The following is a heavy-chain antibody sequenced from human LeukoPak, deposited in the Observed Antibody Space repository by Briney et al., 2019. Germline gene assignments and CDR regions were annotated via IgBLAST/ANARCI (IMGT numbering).Heavy chain of an antibody. J-gene: IGHJ5*02. V-gene: IGHV4-38-2*02. Sequence: PSESLSLTCTVSAYSISNGFVWSWIRQPPGKGLEWIASIYHSGTTYYNPSLKSRVTMSVDTSKNQFSLRLSSVTAADTAVYYCTRLSHVAGAPKVSWFDPWGQGTLVTVSS. CDR1: AYSISNGFV. D-gene: IGHD1-26*01. CDR3: TRLSHVAGAPKVSWFDP. CDR2: IYHSGTT.